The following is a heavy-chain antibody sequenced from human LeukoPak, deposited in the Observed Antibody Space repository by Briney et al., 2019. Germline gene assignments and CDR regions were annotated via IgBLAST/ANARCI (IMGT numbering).Heavy chain of an antibody. Sequence: KPSETLSLTCTVSGGSISSGSYYWSWIRQPPGKGLEWIGEINHSGSTNYNPSLKSRVTISVDTSKNQFSLKLSSVTAADTAVYYFASGYYSLDYWGQGTLVTVSS. J-gene: IGHJ4*02. D-gene: IGHD3-3*01. CDR3: ASGYYSLDY. V-gene: IGHV4-39*07. CDR2: INHSGST. CDR1: GGSISSGSYY.